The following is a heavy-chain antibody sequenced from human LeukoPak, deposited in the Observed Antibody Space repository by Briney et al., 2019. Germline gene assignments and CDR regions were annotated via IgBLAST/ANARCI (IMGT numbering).Heavy chain of an antibody. CDR2: VNRDGSET. J-gene: IGHJ6*02. CDR1: GFALSSHW. V-gene: IGHV3-7*03. CDR3: ARNNGMDV. Sequence: GGSLRLSCAASGFALSSHWMTWVRQVPGRGPEWVANVNRDGSETYYLDSVKGRFTISKDNAKNSLYLQMNSLRAEGTALYHCARNNGMDVWGQGTTVIVSS.